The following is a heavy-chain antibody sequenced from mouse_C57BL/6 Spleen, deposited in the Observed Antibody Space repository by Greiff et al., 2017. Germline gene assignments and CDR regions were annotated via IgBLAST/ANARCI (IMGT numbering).Heavy chain of an antibody. CDR2: IRSKSNNYAT. J-gene: IGHJ4*01. Sequence: EVKVEESGGGLVQPKGSLKLSCAASGFSFNTYAMNWVRQAPGKGLEWVARIRSKSNNYATYYADSVKDRFTISRDDSESMLYLQMNNLKTEDTAMYYCVSHDYDAMDYWGQGTSVTVSS. CDR1: GFSFNTYA. CDR3: VSHDYDAMDY. V-gene: IGHV10-1*01.